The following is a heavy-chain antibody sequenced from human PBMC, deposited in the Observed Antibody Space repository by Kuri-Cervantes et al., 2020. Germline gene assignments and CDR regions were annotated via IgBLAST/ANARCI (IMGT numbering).Heavy chain of an antibody. V-gene: IGHV2-26*01. Sequence: SGPTLVKPTQTLTLTCTFSGFSLSNARMGVSWIRQPPGKALEWLAHIFSNDEKSYSTSLKSRLTISKDTSKSQVVLTMTNMDPVDTATYYCARIRGTIAARDWFDPWGQGTLVTVSS. CDR1: GFSLSNARMG. D-gene: IGHD6-6*01. CDR2: IFSNDEK. CDR3: ARIRGTIAARDWFDP. J-gene: IGHJ5*02.